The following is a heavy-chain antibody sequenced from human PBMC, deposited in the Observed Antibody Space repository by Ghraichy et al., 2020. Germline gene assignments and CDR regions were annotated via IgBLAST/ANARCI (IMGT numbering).Heavy chain of an antibody. CDR3: ARVEDPHYDFWSGQYGMDV. V-gene: IGHV1-18*01. CDR2: ISAYNGNT. CDR1: GYTFTSYG. Sequence: ASVKVSCKASGYTFTSYGISWVRQAPGQGLEWMGWISAYNGNTNYAQKLQGRVTMTTDTSTSTAYMELRSLRSDDTAVYYCARVEDPHYDFWSGQYGMDVWGQGTTVTVSS. D-gene: IGHD3-3*01. J-gene: IGHJ6*02.